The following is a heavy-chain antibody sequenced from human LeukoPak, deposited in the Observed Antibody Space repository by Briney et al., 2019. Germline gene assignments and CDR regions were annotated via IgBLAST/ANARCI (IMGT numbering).Heavy chain of an antibody. CDR1: GFTFSSYA. Sequence: PGGSLRLSCAASGFTFSSYAMSWVRQAPGKGLEWVSAISGSGGSTYYADSVKGRFTISRDNSKNTLYLQMNSLGAEDTAVYYCAKDQGRRYFDWLLSTSGWGAFDIWGQGTMVTVSS. V-gene: IGHV3-23*01. CDR3: AKDQGRRYFDWLLSTSGWGAFDI. D-gene: IGHD3-9*01. J-gene: IGHJ3*02. CDR2: ISGSGGST.